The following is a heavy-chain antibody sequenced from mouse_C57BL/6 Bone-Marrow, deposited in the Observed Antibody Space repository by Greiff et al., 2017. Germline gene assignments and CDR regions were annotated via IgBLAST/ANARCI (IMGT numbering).Heavy chain of an antibody. V-gene: IGHV1-80*01. CDR2: IYPGDGDT. J-gene: IGHJ1*03. CDR3: AAIYYGNWYFDV. Sequence: QVQLQQSGAELVKPGASVKISCKASGYAFSSYWMNWVKQRPGKGLAWIGQIYPGDGDTNYNGKFKGKATLTADKSSSKAYMQLSSLTSEDSAVYFCAAIYYGNWYFDVWGTGTTVTVSS. D-gene: IGHD2-1*01. CDR1: GYAFSSYW.